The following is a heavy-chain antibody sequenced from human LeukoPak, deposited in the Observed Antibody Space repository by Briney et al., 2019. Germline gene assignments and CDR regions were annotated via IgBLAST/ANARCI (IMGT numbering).Heavy chain of an antibody. D-gene: IGHD6-19*01. Sequence: PSETLSLTCGVFGVSINDYYWSWIRQSPGKGLEWIGEISHTEGTRYNPSLESRVTMSVGTSENQLSLKLIFVTAADTAVYYCARIRCGHSGSVCYNHWGMGTLVTVSS. V-gene: IGHV4-34*01. CDR1: GVSINDYY. CDR2: ISHTEGT. CDR3: ARIRCGHSGSVCYNH. J-gene: IGHJ4*02.